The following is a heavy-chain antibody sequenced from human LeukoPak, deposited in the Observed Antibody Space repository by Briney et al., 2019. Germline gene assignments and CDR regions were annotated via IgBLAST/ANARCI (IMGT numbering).Heavy chain of an antibody. Sequence: PSETLSLTCTVSGGSISSGGYYWSWIRQHPGKGLEWIGYIYYSGSTYYNPSLKSRVTISVDTSKNQFSLKLRSVTAADTAVYFCARGRRHFESSDYYSSYYYFDSWGQGTLVTVSP. CDR2: IYYSGST. J-gene: IGHJ4*02. CDR3: ARGRRHFESSDYYSSYYYFDS. CDR1: GGSISSGGYY. V-gene: IGHV4-31*03. D-gene: IGHD3-22*01.